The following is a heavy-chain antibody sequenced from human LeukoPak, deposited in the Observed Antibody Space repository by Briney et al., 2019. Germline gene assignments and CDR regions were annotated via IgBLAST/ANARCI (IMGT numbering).Heavy chain of an antibody. J-gene: IGHJ4*02. Sequence: ASVKVSCKPSVYTFTGYYMHWVRQAPGQGLWWMGWINPNSGGTNYAQTFQGRVTMTRDTSISTAYMELSRLRSDDTAVYYCVTDSVPYYDILTGTFDYWGQGTLVTVSS. V-gene: IGHV1-2*02. CDR2: INPNSGGT. CDR3: VTDSVPYYDILTGTFDY. CDR1: VYTFTGYY. D-gene: IGHD3-9*01.